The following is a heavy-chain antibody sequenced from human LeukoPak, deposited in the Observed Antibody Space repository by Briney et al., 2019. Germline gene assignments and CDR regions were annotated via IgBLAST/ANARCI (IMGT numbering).Heavy chain of an antibody. V-gene: IGHV3-30*03. Sequence: GGSLRLSCAASGFTFSNYDMHWVRQAPGKGLEWVAVISCDGSNRYYADSVNGRFAISRDNSKNTLYLQMNSLRAEDTAVYYCADIPEEVVAATGTGHFDYWGQGTLVTVSS. CDR3: ADIPEEVVAATGTGHFDY. CDR2: ISCDGSNR. CDR1: GFTFSNYD. J-gene: IGHJ4*02. D-gene: IGHD2-15*01.